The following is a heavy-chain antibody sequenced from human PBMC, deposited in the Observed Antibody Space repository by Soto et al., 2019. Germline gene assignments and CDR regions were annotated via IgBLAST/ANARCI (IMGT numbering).Heavy chain of an antibody. Sequence: EVQVLESGGGLAQPGGSLRLSCVGSGFTFRSFAMSWVRQAPGKGLEWVSAIRGSGGGSGRSTFYADSVKGRFTIRRDDSKNTLYLEMNSLRVEDTALYYCVRDWRGKNCPCMDVWGQGTTVTVSS. CDR2: IRGSGGGSGRST. CDR3: VRDWRGKNCPCMDV. V-gene: IGHV3-23*01. CDR1: GFTFRSFA. D-gene: IGHD3-3*01. J-gene: IGHJ6*02.